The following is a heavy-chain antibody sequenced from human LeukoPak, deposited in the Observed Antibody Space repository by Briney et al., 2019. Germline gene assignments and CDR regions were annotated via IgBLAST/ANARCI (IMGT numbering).Heavy chain of an antibody. D-gene: IGHD6-13*01. CDR2: ISAYNGNT. CDR1: GYTFTSYG. Sequence: ASVKVSCKASGYTFTSYGISWVRQAPGQGLEWMGWISAYNGNTNYAQKLQGRVTMTTDPSTSTAYMELRSLRSDDTAVYYCAGVIAAADGWFDPWGQGTLVAVSS. V-gene: IGHV1-18*01. J-gene: IGHJ5*02. CDR3: AGVIAAADGWFDP.